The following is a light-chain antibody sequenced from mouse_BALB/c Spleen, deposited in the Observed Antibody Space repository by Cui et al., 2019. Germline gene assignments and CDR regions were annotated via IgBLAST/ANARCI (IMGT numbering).Light chain of an antibody. CDR1: QTIGTW. CDR3: QQHCSTPYT. CDR2: AAT. V-gene: IGKV12-98*01. Sequence: DLLMTQSPASQSSSLVESVIITCLASQTIGTWLAWYQQKPGKSPRLLSNAATSLADGVPSRFSGSGSGKKFSFKISSLQAEDFVSYYCQQHCSTPYTFGGGTKLEIK. J-gene: IGKJ2*01.